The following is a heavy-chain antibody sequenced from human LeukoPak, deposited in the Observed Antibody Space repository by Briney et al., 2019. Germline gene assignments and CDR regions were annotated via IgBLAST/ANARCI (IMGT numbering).Heavy chain of an antibody. V-gene: IGHV1-69*06. J-gene: IGHJ6*04. CDR2: IIPIFGTA. Sequence: SVKVSCKASGGTFSSYAISWVRQAPGQGPEWMGGIIPIFGTANYAQKFQGRVTITADKSTSTAYMELSSLRSEDTAVYYCAGGYGSGSYYSYYYYGMDVWGKGITVTVSS. D-gene: IGHD3-10*01. CDR3: AGGYGSGSYYSYYYYGMDV. CDR1: GGTFSSYA.